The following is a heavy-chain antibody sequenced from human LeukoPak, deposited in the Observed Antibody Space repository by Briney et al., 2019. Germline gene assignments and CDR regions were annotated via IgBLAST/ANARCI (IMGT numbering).Heavy chain of an antibody. J-gene: IGHJ4*02. CDR2: IWYDGSNK. CDR1: GFTFSSYD. Sequence: GGSLRLSCAASGFTFSSYDMHWVRQAPGKGLEWVALIWYDGSNKNYADSVKGRFTISRANSGNTVYLQISSLTVEDTALFYCAKNFGSGTYHNFIDFWGQGTLVTVSS. V-gene: IGHV3-33*06. CDR3: AKNFGSGTYHNFIDF. D-gene: IGHD3-10*01.